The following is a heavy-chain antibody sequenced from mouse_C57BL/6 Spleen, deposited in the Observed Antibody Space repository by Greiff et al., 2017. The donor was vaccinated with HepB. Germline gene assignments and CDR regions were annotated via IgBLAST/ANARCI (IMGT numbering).Heavy chain of an antibody. CDR2: INPNNGGT. CDR1: GYTFTDYN. CDR3: ARLEEYLYYFDY. Sequence: EVKLLESGPELVKPGASVKMSCKASGYTFTDYNMHWVKQSHGKSLEWIGYINPNNGGTSYNQKFKGKATLTVNKSSSTAYMELRSLTSEDSAVYYCARLEEYLYYFDYWGQGTTLTVSS. J-gene: IGHJ2*01. V-gene: IGHV1-22*01. D-gene: IGHD5-1*01.